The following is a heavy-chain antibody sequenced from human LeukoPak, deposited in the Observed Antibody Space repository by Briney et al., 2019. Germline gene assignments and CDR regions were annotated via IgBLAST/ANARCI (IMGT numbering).Heavy chain of an antibody. V-gene: IGHV1-46*01. CDR3: ARGQEGFDY. CDR2: IYPRDGST. CDR1: GYTFTSNY. Sequence: ASVKVSCKASGYTFTSNYIHWVRQAPGQGLEWMGMIYPRDGSTSYAQKFQGRVTVTRDTSTSTVHMELSGLRSEDTAVYYCARGQEGFDYWGQGTLVIVSS. J-gene: IGHJ4*02.